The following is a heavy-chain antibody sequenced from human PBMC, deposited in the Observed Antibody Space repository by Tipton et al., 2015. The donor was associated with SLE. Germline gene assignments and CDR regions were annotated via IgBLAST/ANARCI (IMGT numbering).Heavy chain of an antibody. J-gene: IGHJ5*02. Sequence: QSGAEVKKAGASVRVSCKASGYSFTSYYMHWVRQAPGQGLEWMGIFDPCGGSTTYAQKFQGRLTMTRDTSTSTVYMELSSLTSEDTAVYYCARGKAVRQGTWFDPWGQGTLVTVSS. V-gene: IGHV1-46*01. CDR3: ARGKAVRQGTWFDP. CDR1: GYSFTSYY. CDR2: FDPCGGST. D-gene: IGHD6-6*01.